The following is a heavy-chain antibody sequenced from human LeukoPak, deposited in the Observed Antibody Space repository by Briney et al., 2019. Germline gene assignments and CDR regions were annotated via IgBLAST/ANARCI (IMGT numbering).Heavy chain of an antibody. CDR3: AKVGGGYDFWSGYYRY. CDR1: GFTFSSYG. Sequence: PGRSLRLSCAASGFTFSSYGMHWVRQAPGKGLEWVAVISYDGSNKYYADSVKGRFTISRDNSKNTLYLQMNSLRAEDTAVYYCAKVGGGYDFWSGYYRYWGQGTLVTVSS. CDR2: ISYDGSNK. D-gene: IGHD3-3*01. J-gene: IGHJ4*02. V-gene: IGHV3-30*18.